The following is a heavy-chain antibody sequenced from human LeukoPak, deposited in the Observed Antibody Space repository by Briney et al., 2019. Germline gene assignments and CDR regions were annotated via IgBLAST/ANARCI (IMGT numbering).Heavy chain of an antibody. CDR3: ARGVPEANRKYYDFWSGFYYYYYMDV. CDR1: GYTFTSYD. D-gene: IGHD3-3*01. Sequence: ASLKVSCKASGYTFTSYDINWGRQAPGQGLECMGWMNPNSVNTGYAQKFQGRVTMTRNTSISTAYMELSSLRSEDTAVYYCARGVPEANRKYYDFWSGFYYYYYMDVWGKGTTVTVSS. CDR2: MNPNSVNT. J-gene: IGHJ6*03. V-gene: IGHV1-8*01.